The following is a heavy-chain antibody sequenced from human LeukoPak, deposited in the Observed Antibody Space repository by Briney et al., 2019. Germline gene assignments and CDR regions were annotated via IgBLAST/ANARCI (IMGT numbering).Heavy chain of an antibody. CDR1: VGTFTSYA. CDR3: ARVAAADGDAFDI. D-gene: IGHD6-13*01. CDR2: IFPIYGTA. Sequence: SVTVSRKGSVGTFTSYACSWVRQAPAPGREWVGGIFPIYGTANYAQKSHGIVTYTADETTSTAYMGISSRRAEKTAVYYCARVAAADGDAFDIWGQGATVTVSP. J-gene: IGHJ3*02. V-gene: IGHV1-69*13.